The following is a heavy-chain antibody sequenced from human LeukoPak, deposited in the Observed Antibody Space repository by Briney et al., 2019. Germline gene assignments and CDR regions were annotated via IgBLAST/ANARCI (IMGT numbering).Heavy chain of an antibody. D-gene: IGHD2-2*01. J-gene: IGHJ6*03. CDR2: IYTSGST. V-gene: IGHV4-4*07. Sequence: PSETLSLTCTVSGGSISSYYWSWIRQPAGKGLEWIGRIYTSGSTNYNPSLKSRVTMSVDTSKNQFSLKLSSVTAADTAVYYCARLTRPNKDIVVVPAASLNYYYMDVWGKGTTVTVSS. CDR3: ARLTRPNKDIVVVPAASLNYYYMDV. CDR1: GGSISSYY.